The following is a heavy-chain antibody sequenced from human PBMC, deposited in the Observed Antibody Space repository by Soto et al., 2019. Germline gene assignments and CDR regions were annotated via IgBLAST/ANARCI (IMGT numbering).Heavy chain of an antibody. Sequence: ASVKVSCKASGGTFSSYAISWVRQAPGQGLEWMGGIIPIFGTANYAQKLQGRVTITADESTSTAYMELSSLRSEDTAVYYCARKGDYILSYGMDVWGQGTTVTVSS. CDR2: IIPIFGTA. V-gene: IGHV1-69*13. D-gene: IGHD4-4*01. CDR3: ARKGDYILSYGMDV. J-gene: IGHJ6*02. CDR1: GGTFSSYA.